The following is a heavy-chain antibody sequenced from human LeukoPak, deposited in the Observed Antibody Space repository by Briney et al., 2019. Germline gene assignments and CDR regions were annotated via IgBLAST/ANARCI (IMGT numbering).Heavy chain of an antibody. J-gene: IGHJ4*02. CDR3: AGGGPGRAAAGTGYSFDY. CDR2: INPNSGGT. CDR1: GYTFTGYY. Sequence: AASVKVSCKASGYTFTGYYMHWVRQAPGQGLEWMGWINPNSGGTNYAQKFQGRVTMTRDTSISTAYMELSRLRSDDTAVYYCAGGGPGRAAAGTGYSFDYWGQGTLVTVSS. V-gene: IGHV1-2*02. D-gene: IGHD6-13*01.